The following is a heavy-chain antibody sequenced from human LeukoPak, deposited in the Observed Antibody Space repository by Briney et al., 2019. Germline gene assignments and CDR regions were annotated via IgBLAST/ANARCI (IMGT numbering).Heavy chain of an antibody. J-gene: IGHJ5*02. CDR1: GGTFSSYA. V-gene: IGHV1-69*13. D-gene: IGHD3-22*01. CDR3: ARDYYDSSGLPAWFDP. Sequence: ASVKVSCKASGGTFSSYAISWVRQAPGQGLGWMGGIIPIFGTANYAQKFQGRVTITADESTSTAYMELSSLRSEDTAVYYCARDYYDSSGLPAWFDPWGQGTLVTVSS. CDR2: IIPIFGTA.